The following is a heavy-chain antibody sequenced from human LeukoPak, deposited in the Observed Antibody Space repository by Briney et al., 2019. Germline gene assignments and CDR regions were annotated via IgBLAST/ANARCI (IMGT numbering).Heavy chain of an antibody. D-gene: IGHD3-3*01. CDR1: GFTFSSYA. CDR2: ISGSGGST. V-gene: IGHV3-23*01. J-gene: IGHJ4*02. CDR3: AKDLSTIFGVVINYFDY. Sequence: SGGSLRLSCAASGFTFSSYAMSWVRQAPGKGLEWVSAISGSGGSTYYADSVKGRFTISRDNSKNTLYLQMNSLRAEDTAVYYCAKDLSTIFGVVINYFDYWGQGTLVTVSS.